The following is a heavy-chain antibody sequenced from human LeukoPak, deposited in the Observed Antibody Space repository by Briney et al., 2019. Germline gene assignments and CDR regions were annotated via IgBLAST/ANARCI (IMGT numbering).Heavy chain of an antibody. CDR2: INEDGSEK. Sequence: GGSLRLSCAASGFTFSTSWVNWVRQAPGKGLEWVASINEDGSEKYYVDSVKGRLTVSRDNAKNSLYLQMNSLRVEDTAVYYCTRDSGRFRLDYWGQGILVTVSS. D-gene: IGHD6-19*01. CDR1: GFTFSTSW. CDR3: TRDSGRFRLDY. V-gene: IGHV3-7*01. J-gene: IGHJ4*02.